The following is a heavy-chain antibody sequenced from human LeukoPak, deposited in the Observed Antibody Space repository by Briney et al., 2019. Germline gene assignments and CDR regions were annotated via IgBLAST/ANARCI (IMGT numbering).Heavy chain of an antibody. V-gene: IGHV3-23*01. CDR2: ISGSGGST. J-gene: IGHJ3*02. CDR3: AKEGGVGATWDDAFDI. CDR1: GFTFSSYA. D-gene: IGHD1-26*01. Sequence: GGSLRLSCAASGFTFSSYAMSWVRQAPGKGLEWVSAISGSGGSTYYADSVKGRFTISRDNSKNTLYLQMNSLRAEDTAVYYCAKEGGVGATWDDAFDIWGQGTMVTVSS.